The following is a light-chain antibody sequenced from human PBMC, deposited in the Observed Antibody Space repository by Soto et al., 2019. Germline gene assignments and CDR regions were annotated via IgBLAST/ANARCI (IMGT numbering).Light chain of an antibody. V-gene: IGKV3-15*01. CDR3: QQYNSWPAWT. J-gene: IGKJ1*01. CDR1: QSVSSN. CDR2: GAS. Sequence: EIVMTQSPATLSVSPGERATLSCRASQSVSSNLAWYQQKPGQAPRLLIYGASTRATGIPAGFSGSGSGTEFTLTISSLQSEDFAVYYCQQYNSWPAWTFGQGTKVEIK.